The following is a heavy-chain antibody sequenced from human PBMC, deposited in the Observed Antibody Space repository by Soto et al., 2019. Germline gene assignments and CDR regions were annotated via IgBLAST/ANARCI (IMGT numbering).Heavy chain of an antibody. J-gene: IGHJ6*02. CDR3: ARSNRYCSSTSCYRYYYYGMDV. V-gene: IGHV3-30-3*01. Sequence: GGSLRLSCAASGFTFSSYAMHWVRQAPGKGLEWVAVISYDGSNKYYADSVKGRFTISRDNSKNTLYLQMNSLRAEDTAVYYCARSNRYCSSTSCYRYYYYGMDVWGQGTTVTVSS. D-gene: IGHD2-2*01. CDR1: GFTFSSYA. CDR2: ISYDGSNK.